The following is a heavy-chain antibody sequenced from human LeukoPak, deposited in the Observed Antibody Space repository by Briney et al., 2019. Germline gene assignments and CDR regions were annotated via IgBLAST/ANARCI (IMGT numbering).Heavy chain of an antibody. Sequence: SQTLSLTCAISGDSVSTKTAAWNWIRRSPSRGLEWLGRTYYRSKWYNDYAVSVKSRIIINPDTSKNQFSLQLNSVTPEDTAVYYCAREDGLGSRQTLFDYWGQGTLVTVSS. J-gene: IGHJ4*02. V-gene: IGHV6-1*01. D-gene: IGHD3-10*01. CDR2: TYYRSKWYN. CDR3: AREDGLGSRQTLFDY. CDR1: GDSVSTKTAA.